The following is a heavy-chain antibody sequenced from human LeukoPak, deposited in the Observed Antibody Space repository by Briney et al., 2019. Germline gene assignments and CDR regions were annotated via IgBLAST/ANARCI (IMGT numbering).Heavy chain of an antibody. Sequence: SETLSLTCTVSGGSISSYYWSWIRQPPGKGLEWIGYIYYSESTNYNPSLKSRVTISVDTSKNQFSLKLSSVTAADTAVYYCARDGYKGGDSWYYGMDVWGQGTTVTVSS. CDR2: IYYSEST. D-gene: IGHD2-21*01. CDR1: GGSISSYY. J-gene: IGHJ6*02. CDR3: ARDGYKGGDSWYYGMDV. V-gene: IGHV4-59*01.